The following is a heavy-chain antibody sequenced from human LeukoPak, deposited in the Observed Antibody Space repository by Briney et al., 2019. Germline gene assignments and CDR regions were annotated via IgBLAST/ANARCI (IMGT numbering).Heavy chain of an antibody. CDR1: GYTFTSYY. CDR2: INPSGGST. D-gene: IGHD4-23*01. J-gene: IGHJ6*03. CDR3: ARDRAVVRYYYYMDV. V-gene: IGHV1-46*01. Sequence: ASVKVSCKASGYTFTSYYMHWVRQAPGQGLEWMGIINPSGGSTSYAQKFQGRVTMTRDTSTSTVYMELSSLRSDDTAVYYCARDRAVVRYYYYMDVWGKGTTVTVSS.